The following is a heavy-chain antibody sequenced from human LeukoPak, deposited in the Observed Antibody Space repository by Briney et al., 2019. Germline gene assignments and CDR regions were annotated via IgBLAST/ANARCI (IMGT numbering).Heavy chain of an antibody. Sequence: SETLSLTCAVYGWSFSGYYWSWIRQPPGKGLEWIGEINHSGSTNYNPPLKSRVTIPVDTSKNQFSLKLRSVTAADTAVYYCASPRDSSGYYYSDWGQGALVTVSS. D-gene: IGHD3-22*01. J-gene: IGHJ4*02. CDR3: ASPRDSSGYYYSD. CDR1: GWSFSGYY. CDR2: INHSGST. V-gene: IGHV4-34*01.